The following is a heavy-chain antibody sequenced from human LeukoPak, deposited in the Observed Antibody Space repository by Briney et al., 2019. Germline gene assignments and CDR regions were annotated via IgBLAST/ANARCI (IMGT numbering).Heavy chain of an antibody. V-gene: IGHV1-2*02. CDR2: INPNSGGT. D-gene: IGHD5-18*01. CDR1: GYTFTGYY. J-gene: IGHJ4*02. Sequence: ASVKVSCKASGYTFTGYYMHWVRQAPGQGLEWMGWINPNSGGTNYAQKFQGRVTMTRDTSISTAYMELSGLRSDYTAVYYCAKYSYGFNTFDYWGQGTLVTVSS. CDR3: AKYSYGFNTFDY.